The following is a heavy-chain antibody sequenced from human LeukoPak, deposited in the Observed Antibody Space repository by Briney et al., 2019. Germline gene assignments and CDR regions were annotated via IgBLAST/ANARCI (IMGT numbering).Heavy chain of an antibody. D-gene: IGHD5-18*01. V-gene: IGHV1-46*01. Sequence: ASVKVSCRAFGYTFTSYYMHWVRQAPGQGLEWMGIINPSGGSTSYAQKFQGRVTMTRDTSTSTVYMELSSLRSEDTAVYYCAREDTAMVNVDYWGQGTLVTVSS. CDR1: GYTFTSYY. J-gene: IGHJ4*02. CDR2: INPSGGST. CDR3: AREDTAMVNVDY.